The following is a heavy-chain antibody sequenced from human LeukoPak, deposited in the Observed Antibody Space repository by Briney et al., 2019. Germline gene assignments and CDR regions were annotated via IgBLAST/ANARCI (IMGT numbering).Heavy chain of an antibody. J-gene: IGHJ4*02. D-gene: IGHD5-24*01. CDR2: ISYDGSNK. Sequence: LGRSLRLSCAASGFTFSSYGMHWVRQAPGKGLEWVAVISYDGSNKYYADSVEGRFTISRDNSKNTLYLQMNSLRAEDTAVYYCAKDQGDGYNYGRFVDYWGQGTLVTVSS. V-gene: IGHV3-30*18. CDR1: GFTFSSYG. CDR3: AKDQGDGYNYGRFVDY.